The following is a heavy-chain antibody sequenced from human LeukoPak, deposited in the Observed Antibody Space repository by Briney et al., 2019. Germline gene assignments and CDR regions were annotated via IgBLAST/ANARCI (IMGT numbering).Heavy chain of an antibody. CDR1: GYTFTSYY. V-gene: IGHV1-69*13. J-gene: IGHJ3*02. Sequence: SVKVSCKASGYTFTSYYMHWVRQAPGQGLEWMGGIIPIFGTANYAQKFQGRVTITADESTSTAYMELSSLRSEDTAVYYCARAGWLQPIQAFDIWGQGTMVTVSS. CDR2: IIPIFGTA. CDR3: ARAGWLQPIQAFDI. D-gene: IGHD5-24*01.